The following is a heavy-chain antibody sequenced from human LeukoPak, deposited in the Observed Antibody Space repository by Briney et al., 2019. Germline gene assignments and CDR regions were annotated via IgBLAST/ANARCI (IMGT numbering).Heavy chain of an antibody. J-gene: IGHJ4*02. Sequence: GGSLRLSYAASGFTFDDYAMHWVRQAPGKGLEWVSGISWNSGSIGYADSVKGRFTISRDNAKNSLYLQMNSLRAEDTALYYCAKDMVRGVITPGGFDYWGQGTLVTVSS. CDR2: ISWNSGSI. D-gene: IGHD3-10*01. CDR1: GFTFDDYA. CDR3: AKDMVRGVITPGGFDY. V-gene: IGHV3-9*01.